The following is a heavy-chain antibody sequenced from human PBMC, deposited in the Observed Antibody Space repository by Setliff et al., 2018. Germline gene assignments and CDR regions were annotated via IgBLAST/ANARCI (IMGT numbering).Heavy chain of an antibody. CDR2: LSDSGST. V-gene: IGHV4-39*01. CDR3: ARSYGGLDYGVYYYYYGMDV. D-gene: IGHD4-17*01. Sequence: PSETLSLTCTVSGGSISSGGYYWSWIRQHPGKGLEWLGTLSDSGSTYYNPSFKGRVTISEHSSQTQFFLELSSVTAADTAVYYCARSYGGLDYGVYYYYYGMDVWGQGTTVTVSS. J-gene: IGHJ6*02. CDR1: GGSISSGGYY.